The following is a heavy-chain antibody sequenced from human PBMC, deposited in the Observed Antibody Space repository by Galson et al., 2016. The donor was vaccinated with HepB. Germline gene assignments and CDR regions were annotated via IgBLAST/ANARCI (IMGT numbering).Heavy chain of an antibody. CDR2: IYSGGGT. Sequence: SLRLSCAASGFTVNNNYMSWVRQAPGKGLEGVSVIYSGGGTNYADSVKGRFTISRDNSKNTLYLQMNSLRAGDKAVYYCATSPSVGYWGQGTLVTVSS. CDR1: GFTVNNNY. J-gene: IGHJ4*02. V-gene: IGHV3-53*01. D-gene: IGHD4-23*01. CDR3: ATSPSVGY.